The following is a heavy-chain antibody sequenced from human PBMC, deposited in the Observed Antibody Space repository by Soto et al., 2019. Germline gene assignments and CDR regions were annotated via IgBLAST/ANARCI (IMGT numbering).Heavy chain of an antibody. Sequence: GGSLRLSCAASGFTFSSYWMHWVRQAPGKGLVWVSRINSDGSSTSYADSVKGRFTISRDNAKNTLYLQMNSLRAEDTAVYYCARDHRSNYYDSRGGWFDPWGQGTLVTVSS. CDR1: GFTFSSYW. D-gene: IGHD3-22*01. V-gene: IGHV3-74*01. CDR3: ARDHRSNYYDSRGGWFDP. CDR2: INSDGSST. J-gene: IGHJ5*02.